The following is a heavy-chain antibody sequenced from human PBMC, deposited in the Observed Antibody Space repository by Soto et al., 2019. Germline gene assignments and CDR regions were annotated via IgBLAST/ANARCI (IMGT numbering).Heavy chain of an antibody. CDR3: ARLLLRSDDYYCDRMDV. J-gene: IGHJ6*02. D-gene: IGHD3-16*01. CDR2: IYYSGST. Sequence: SETLSLTCTVSGGSISSYYWSWIRQPPGKGLEWIGYIYYSGSTNYNPSLKSRVTISVDTSKNQFSLKLSSVTAADTAVYYCARLLLRSDDYYCDRMDVWGQGTTVTVSS. CDR1: GGSISSYY. V-gene: IGHV4-59*08.